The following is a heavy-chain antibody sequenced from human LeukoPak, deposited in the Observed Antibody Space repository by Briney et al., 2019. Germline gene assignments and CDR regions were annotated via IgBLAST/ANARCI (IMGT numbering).Heavy chain of an antibody. CDR2: IYTSGST. D-gene: IGHD2-2*01. CDR3: AREGIVVVMGPGGYEDAFDI. J-gene: IGHJ3*02. CDR1: GGSISSGSYY. V-gene: IGHV4-61*02. Sequence: ASQTLSLTCTVSGGSISSGSYYWSWIRQPAGKGLEWIGRIYTSGSTNYNPSLKSRVTISVDTSKNQFSLKLSSVTAADTAVYYCAREGIVVVMGPGGYEDAFDIWGQGTMVTVSS.